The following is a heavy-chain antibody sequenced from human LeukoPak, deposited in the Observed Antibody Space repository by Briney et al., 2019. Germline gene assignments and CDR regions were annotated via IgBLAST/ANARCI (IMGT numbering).Heavy chain of an antibody. J-gene: IGHJ3*02. Sequence: ASVKVTCKASGYTFTSYYMHWVRQAPGQGLEWMGLINPSGGSTSYAQKFQGRVTMTRDTSTSTVYMELSSLRSEDTAVYYCARTSSGSYDAFDIWGQGTMVTVSS. D-gene: IGHD3-10*01. CDR2: INPSGGST. V-gene: IGHV1-46*01. CDR3: ARTSSGSYDAFDI. CDR1: GYTFTSYY.